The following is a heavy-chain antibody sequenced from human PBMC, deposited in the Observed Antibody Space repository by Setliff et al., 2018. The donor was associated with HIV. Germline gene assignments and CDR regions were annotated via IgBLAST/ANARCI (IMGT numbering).Heavy chain of an antibody. Sequence: SGGSLRLSCAASGFTFDDYAMHWVRQPPGKGLEWVSGISWNSGSMNYADSVKGRFAISRDNAKNFLYLQMNNLRPEDTAVYYCARLGWASLPANALDVWGLGTVVTVSS. CDR1: GFTFDDYA. CDR3: ARLGWASLPANALDV. J-gene: IGHJ3*01. CDR2: ISWNSGSM. V-gene: IGHV3-9*01. D-gene: IGHD3-10*01.